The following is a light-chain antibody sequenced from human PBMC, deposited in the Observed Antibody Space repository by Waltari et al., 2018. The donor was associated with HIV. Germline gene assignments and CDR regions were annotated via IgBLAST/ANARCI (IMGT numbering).Light chain of an antibody. V-gene: IGKV1-33*01. CDR2: DAS. CDR1: QDISNY. Sequence: DIQMTQSPSSLSASAGDRVTITCQASQDISNYLNWYQQKPGKAPKLLIYDASTLETGVPSRFSASGSGTHFTFTISSLQPEDIATYYCQQYDYLPNLTFGRGTKVEIK. J-gene: IGKJ4*01. CDR3: QQYDYLPNLT.